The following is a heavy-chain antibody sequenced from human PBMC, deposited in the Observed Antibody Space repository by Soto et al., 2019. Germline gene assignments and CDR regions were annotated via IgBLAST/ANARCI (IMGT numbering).Heavy chain of an antibody. CDR3: ARVIRDIVVVPAASSYGMDV. CDR2: ISSSSSYT. Sequence: GGSLRLSCAASGFTFSDYYMSWIRQAPGKGLEWVSYISSSSSYTNYADSVKGRFTISRDNAKNSLYLQMNSLRAEDTAVYYCARVIRDIVVVPAASSYGMDVWGQGTTVTVS. D-gene: IGHD2-2*01. J-gene: IGHJ6*02. V-gene: IGHV3-11*06. CDR1: GFTFSDYY.